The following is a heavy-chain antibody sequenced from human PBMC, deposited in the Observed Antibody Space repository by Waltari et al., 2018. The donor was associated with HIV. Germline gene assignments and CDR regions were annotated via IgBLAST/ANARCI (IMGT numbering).Heavy chain of an antibody. J-gene: IGHJ4*02. V-gene: IGHV3-66*01. D-gene: IGHD4-17*01. CDR3: AREYNPVTTTSYYFDY. CDR1: GFTVRTNY. CDR2: ITDGGTT. Sequence: EVQLVESGGGSVQPGGSLRLSCAASGFTVRTNYMSWVRQARGKGLVWVSHITDGGTTYYADSVKGRFTSARDTSKNTVHLQMISLRAEDTAVYFCAREYNPVTTTSYYFDYWGQGTLVTVSS.